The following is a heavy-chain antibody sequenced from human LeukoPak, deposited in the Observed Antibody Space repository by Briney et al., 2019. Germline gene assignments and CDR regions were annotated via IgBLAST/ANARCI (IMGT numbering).Heavy chain of an antibody. J-gene: IGHJ4*02. CDR1: GYTFTGSY. CDR3: ARGTGWYHFDY. D-gene: IGHD6-19*01. CDR2: INPNSGDT. V-gene: IGHV1-2*02. Sequence: GASVKVSRKASGYTFTGSYMHWVRQAPGQGLEWMGWINPNSGDTNYAQRFQGAVTMTRDTSISTAYMELSRLTSDDTAVYYCARGTGWYHFDYWGQGTLVTVSS.